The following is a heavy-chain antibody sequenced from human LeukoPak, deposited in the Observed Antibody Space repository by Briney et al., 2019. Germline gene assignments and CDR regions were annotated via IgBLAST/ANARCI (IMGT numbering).Heavy chain of an antibody. CDR1: GFTFSSYE. CDR3: ARDGRGGSWIEGFDI. D-gene: IGHD2-15*01. CDR2: ISSSGSNI. J-gene: IGHJ3*02. Sequence: GGSLRLSCAASGFTFSSYEMNWVRQAPGKGLEGGSYISSSGSNIYYADSVKGRFTISRDNAKNSLYLQMNSLRAEDTAVYYCARDGRGGSWIEGFDIWGQGTMVTVSS. V-gene: IGHV3-48*03.